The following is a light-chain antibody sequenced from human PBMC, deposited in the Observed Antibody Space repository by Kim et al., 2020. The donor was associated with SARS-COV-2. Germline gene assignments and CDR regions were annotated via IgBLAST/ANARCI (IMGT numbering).Light chain of an antibody. CDR3: QQSYITPFT. J-gene: IGKJ3*01. V-gene: IGKV1-39*01. Sequence: DIQMTQSPSSLSASVGDRVTISCRTSQSISSHLNWYHQKPGRAPKLLIYAASTLQGGVPSRFSGSGSETDFTLTISSLQPEDFSTYFCQQSYITPFTFGPGTQVDIK. CDR2: AAS. CDR1: QSISSH.